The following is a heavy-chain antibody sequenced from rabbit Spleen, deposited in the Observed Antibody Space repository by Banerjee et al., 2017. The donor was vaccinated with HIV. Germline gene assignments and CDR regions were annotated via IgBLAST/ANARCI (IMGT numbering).Heavy chain of an antibody. Sequence: LEESGGGLVQPEGSLALTCKASGFSLSNVYVMCWVRQAPGKGLEWIGCIKSDSNIWYASWVKGRFTISKTSSTTVDLKMTSLTAADTATYFCARDLDGVIGWNFGWWGPGTLVTVS. J-gene: IGHJ4*01. V-gene: IGHV1S45*01. CDR3: ARDLDGVIGWNFGW. CDR2: IKSDSNI. CDR1: GFSLSNVYV. D-gene: IGHD4-1*01.